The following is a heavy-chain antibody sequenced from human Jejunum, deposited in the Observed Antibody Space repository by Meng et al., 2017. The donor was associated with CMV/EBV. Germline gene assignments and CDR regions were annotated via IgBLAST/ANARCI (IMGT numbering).Heavy chain of an antibody. CDR2: IFHRGDT. Sequence: WSWVRQSPGKGREWIGEIFHRGDTNYNPSLESRATISVEKAKNQFSLNLTSVTAADTASYYCARVPGHNWFDPWGKGILVTVSS. J-gene: IGHJ5*02. V-gene: IGHV4-4*02. CDR3: ARVPGHNWFDP.